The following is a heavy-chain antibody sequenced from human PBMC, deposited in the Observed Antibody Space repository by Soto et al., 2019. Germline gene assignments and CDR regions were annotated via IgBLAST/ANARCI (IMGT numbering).Heavy chain of an antibody. D-gene: IGHD3-22*01. V-gene: IGHV4-59*12. CDR1: GGSITSYY. J-gene: IGHJ3*02. CDR2: IYYSGST. Sequence: SETLSLTCIVSGGSITSYYWSWIRQPPGKGLEWIGYIYYSGSTNYNPSLKSRVTMSVDTSKNQFSLKLSSVTAADTAVYYCASHSLYYYDSSGYPTLDAFDIWGQGTMVTVSS. CDR3: ASHSLYYYDSSGYPTLDAFDI.